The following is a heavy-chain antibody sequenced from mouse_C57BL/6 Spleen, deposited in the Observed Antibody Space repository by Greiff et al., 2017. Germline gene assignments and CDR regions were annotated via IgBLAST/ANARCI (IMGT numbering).Heavy chain of an antibody. CDR3: AGGITTVVALYYYAKDY. J-gene: IGHJ4*01. CDR1: GFNIKNTY. D-gene: IGHD1-1*01. V-gene: IGHV14-3*01. Sequence: VQLQQSVAELVRPGASVKLSCTASGFNIKNTYMHWVKQRPEQGLEWIGRIDPANGNTKYAPKFQGKAPITADTSSNTAYPQLRSLTSEDTALYYCAGGITTVVALYYYAKDYWGQGTSVTVSS. CDR2: IDPANGNT.